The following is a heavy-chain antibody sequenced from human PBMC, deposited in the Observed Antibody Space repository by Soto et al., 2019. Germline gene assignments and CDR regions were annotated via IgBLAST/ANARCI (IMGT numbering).Heavy chain of an antibody. J-gene: IGHJ4*02. Sequence: PSETLSLTCAVYGGSFSGYYWSWIRQPPGKGLEWIGEINHSGSTNYNPSLKSRVTISVDTSKNQFSLKLSSVTAADTAVYYGARVLESYCSSTSCPVGYWGQGTLVTVSS. CDR2: INHSGST. V-gene: IGHV4-34*01. CDR3: ARVLESYCSSTSCPVGY. D-gene: IGHD2-2*01. CDR1: GGSFSGYY.